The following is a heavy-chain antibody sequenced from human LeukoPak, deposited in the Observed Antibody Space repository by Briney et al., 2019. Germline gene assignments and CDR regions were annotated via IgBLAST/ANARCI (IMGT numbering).Heavy chain of an antibody. D-gene: IGHD5-12*01. CDR3: ARGRFGVSGYDSPFDY. J-gene: IGHJ4*02. V-gene: IGHV3-48*03. CDR1: GFTFSSYE. Sequence: GGSLRLSCAASGFTFSSYEMNWVRQAPGKGLEWVSYISSSGSTIYYADSVKGRFTISRDNAKNSLYLQMNSLRAEDTAVYFCARGRFGVSGYDSPFDYWGQGSLVTVSS. CDR2: ISSSGSTI.